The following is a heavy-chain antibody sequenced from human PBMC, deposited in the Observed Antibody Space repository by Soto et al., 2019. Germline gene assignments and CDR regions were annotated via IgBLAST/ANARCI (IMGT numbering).Heavy chain of an antibody. D-gene: IGHD6-13*01. CDR1: GFTFRDYY. J-gene: IGHJ4*02. CDR2: ISSSSSYT. V-gene: IGHV3-11*06. Sequence: RRLSCAASGFTFRDYYMSWSRQAPGKGLEWVSYISSSSSYTNYADSVKGRFTISRDNAKNSLYLQMNSLRAEDTAVYYCARDPRGAAAGTDYWGQGTLVSVSS. CDR3: ARDPRGAAAGTDY.